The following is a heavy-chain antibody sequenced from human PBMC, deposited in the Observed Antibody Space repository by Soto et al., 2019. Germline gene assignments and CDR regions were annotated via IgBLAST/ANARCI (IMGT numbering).Heavy chain of an antibody. CDR1: GFTFSSYG. V-gene: IGHV3-30*18. CDR2: ISYDGSNK. Sequence: GGSLRLSCAASGFTFSSYGMHWVRQAPGKGLEWVAVISYDGSNKYYADSVKGRFTISRDNSKNTLYLQMNSLRAEDTAVYYCAKDGHSSGFLIDYWGQGTLVTVSS. D-gene: IGHD6-19*01. J-gene: IGHJ4*02. CDR3: AKDGHSSGFLIDY.